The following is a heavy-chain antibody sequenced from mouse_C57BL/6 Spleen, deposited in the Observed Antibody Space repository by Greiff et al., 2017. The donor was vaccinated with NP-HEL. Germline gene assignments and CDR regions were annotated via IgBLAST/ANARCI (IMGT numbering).Heavy chain of an antibody. Sequence: EVQLVESGGGLVKPGGSLKLSCAASGFTFSDYGMHWVRQAPEKGLEWVAYISSGSSTIYYADTVKGRFTISRDNAKNTLFLQMTSLRSEDTAMYYCARSYYSNFAYWGQGTLVTVSA. V-gene: IGHV5-17*01. CDR1: GFTFSDYG. CDR3: ARSYYSNFAY. J-gene: IGHJ3*01. D-gene: IGHD2-5*01. CDR2: ISSGSSTI.